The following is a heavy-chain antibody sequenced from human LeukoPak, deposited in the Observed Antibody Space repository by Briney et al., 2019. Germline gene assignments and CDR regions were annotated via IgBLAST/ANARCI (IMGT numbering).Heavy chain of an antibody. CDR1: GYSFTNYA. Sequence: ASVKVSCKASGYSFTNYAMNWVRQAPGQGLEWMGWVNTNTGNPTYAQGFTGRFVFSLDTSVSTSYLQISSLKAEDTAVYYCAREGSSAELDYWGQGTLVTVSS. D-gene: IGHD6-6*01. CDR3: AREGSSAELDY. CDR2: VNTNTGNP. J-gene: IGHJ4*02. V-gene: IGHV7-4-1*02.